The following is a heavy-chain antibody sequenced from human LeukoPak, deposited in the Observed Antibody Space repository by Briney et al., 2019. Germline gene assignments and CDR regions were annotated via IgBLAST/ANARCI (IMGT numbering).Heavy chain of an antibody. Sequence: PSETLSLTCTVSGGSISSYYWSWIRQPPGKGLEWIGYIYYSGSTNYNPSLKSRVTISVDTSKNQFSLKLSSVTAADTAVYYCARERIAAAGHPFDYWGQGTLVTVPS. CDR1: GGSISSYY. J-gene: IGHJ4*02. D-gene: IGHD6-13*01. CDR3: ARERIAAAGHPFDY. CDR2: IYYSGST. V-gene: IGHV4-59*01.